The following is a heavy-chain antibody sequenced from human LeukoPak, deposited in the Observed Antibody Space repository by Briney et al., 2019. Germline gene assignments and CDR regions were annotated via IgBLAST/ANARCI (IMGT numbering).Heavy chain of an antibody. D-gene: IGHD6-13*01. J-gene: IGHJ6*02. CDR1: GYTFTSYG. CDR2: ISAYNGNT. V-gene: IGHV1-18*01. Sequence: ASVKVSCKASGYTFTSYGISWVRQAPGQGLEWMGWISAYNGNTNYAQKLQGRVTMTTDTSTSTAYVELRSLRSDDTAVYYCASGSSSWYTYYYYGMDVWGQGTTVTVSS. CDR3: ASGSSSWYTYYYYGMDV.